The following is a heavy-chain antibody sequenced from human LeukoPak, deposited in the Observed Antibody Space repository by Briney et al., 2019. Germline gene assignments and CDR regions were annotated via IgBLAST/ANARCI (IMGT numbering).Heavy chain of an antibody. J-gene: IGHJ4*02. CDR1: GFTFSSYG. CDR3: AKDRRSPGGATSFDY. CDR2: IRYDGSHK. V-gene: IGHV3-30*02. Sequence: GGSLRLSCAASGFTFSSYGMHWVRQAPGKGLEWVAFIRYDGSHKYYADSVKGRFTISRDTSKNTLYLQMNSLRAEDTAVYYCAKDRRSPGGATSFDYWGQGTLVTVSS. D-gene: IGHD1-26*01.